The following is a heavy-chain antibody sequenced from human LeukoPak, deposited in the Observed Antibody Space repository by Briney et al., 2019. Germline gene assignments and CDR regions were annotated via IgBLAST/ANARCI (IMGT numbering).Heavy chain of an antibody. CDR3: ARDTYYDSSGYPDAFDI. Sequence: SQTLSLTCTVSGGSISSGGYYWTWIRQHPGKGLEWIGYVSYSGSTYYNPSLKSRVTISVDTSKNQFSLKLSSVTAADTAVYYGARDTYYDSSGYPDAFDIWGQGTVVTVSS. CDR2: VSYSGST. V-gene: IGHV4-31*03. D-gene: IGHD3-22*01. CDR1: GGSISSGGYY. J-gene: IGHJ3*02.